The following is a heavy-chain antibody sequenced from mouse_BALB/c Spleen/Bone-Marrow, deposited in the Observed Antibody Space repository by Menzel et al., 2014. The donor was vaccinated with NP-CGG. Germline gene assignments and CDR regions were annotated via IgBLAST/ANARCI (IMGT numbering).Heavy chain of an antibody. Sequence: VQLQQSGGDLVKPGGSLKLSCAASGFTFSDYYMYWVRQTPEKRLEWVATISDGGSYTYYPDSVKGRFTISRDNAKNNLYLQMSSLKSEDTAMYYCVLRWFAYWGQGTLVTVSA. V-gene: IGHV5-4*02. D-gene: IGHD1-1*01. CDR3: VLRWFAY. CDR2: ISDGGSYT. CDR1: GFTFSDYY. J-gene: IGHJ3*01.